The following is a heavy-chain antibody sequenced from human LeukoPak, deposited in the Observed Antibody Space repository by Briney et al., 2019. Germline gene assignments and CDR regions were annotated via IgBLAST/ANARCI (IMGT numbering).Heavy chain of an antibody. CDR3: AEASVGATDYSYYYMDV. D-gene: IGHD1-26*01. CDR1: GFTFSSYG. CDR2: IRYDGSNK. J-gene: IGHJ6*03. Sequence: PGGSLRLSCAASGFTFSSYGMHWVRQAPGKGLEWVAFIRYDGSNKYYADSVKGRFTISRDNSKNTLYLQMNSLRAEATAVYYCAEASVGATDYSYYYMDVWGKGTTVTFSS. V-gene: IGHV3-30*02.